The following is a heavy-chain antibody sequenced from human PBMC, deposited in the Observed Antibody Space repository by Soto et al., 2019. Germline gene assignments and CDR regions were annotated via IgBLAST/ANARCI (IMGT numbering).Heavy chain of an antibody. J-gene: IGHJ4*02. V-gene: IGHV3-74*01. CDR3: ARGDTAMVIDY. D-gene: IGHD5-18*01. Sequence: PGGSLRLSCAASGFTFSSYWMHWVRQAPGKGLVWVSRINSDGSSTNYADSVKGRFTISRDNAKNTLYLQMNSLRADDTAVYYCARGDTAMVIDYWGQGTQVTVSS. CDR1: GFTFSSYW. CDR2: INSDGSST.